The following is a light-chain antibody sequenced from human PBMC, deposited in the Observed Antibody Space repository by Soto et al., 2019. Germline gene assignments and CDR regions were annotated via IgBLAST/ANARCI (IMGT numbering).Light chain of an antibody. V-gene: IGLV1-51*01. CDR2: DTD. CDR1: SSNIGNNF. CDR3: AVWDSSLSGVL. Sequence: QSVLTQPPSVSAAPGQKVTISCSGSSSNIGNNFVSWYQQFPGTAPKLLIYDTDRRPSGIPDRFSGSKSGTSATLGITGLQIGDEADYFCAVWDSSLSGVLFGGGTKVTVL. J-gene: IGLJ2*01.